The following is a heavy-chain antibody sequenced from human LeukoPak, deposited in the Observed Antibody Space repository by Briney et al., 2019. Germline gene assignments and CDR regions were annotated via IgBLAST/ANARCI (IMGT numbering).Heavy chain of an antibody. CDR2: INGDGTKT. CDR3: AREGPLDY. CDR1: GFIFSSHW. Sequence: GGSLRLSCAASGFIFSSHWMHWVRQVPGKGLEWVSCINGDGTKTHYADSVKGRFIVSRDNARNTLFLQMSSLRDEDTAVYYCAREGPLDYWGQGTLVTVSS. V-gene: IGHV3-74*01. J-gene: IGHJ4*02.